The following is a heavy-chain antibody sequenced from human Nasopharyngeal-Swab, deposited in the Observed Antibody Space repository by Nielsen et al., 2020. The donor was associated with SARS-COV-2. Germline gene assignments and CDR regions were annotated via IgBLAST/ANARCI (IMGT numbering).Heavy chain of an antibody. Sequence: GESLKISCVGSGFIFSSYKLNWVRQSPGKGLEWVSSISHTGSDIYYADSVKGRFTISRDNAKNSVYLQRNSLRAEDTAVYYCARGFGSGRHWGQGTLVTVSS. CDR3: ARGFGSGRH. J-gene: IGHJ4*02. D-gene: IGHD3-10*01. CDR2: ISHTGSDI. V-gene: IGHV3-21*01. CDR1: GFIFSSYK.